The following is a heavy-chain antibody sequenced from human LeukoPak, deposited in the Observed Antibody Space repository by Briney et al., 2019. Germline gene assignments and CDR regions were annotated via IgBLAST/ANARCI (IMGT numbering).Heavy chain of an antibody. D-gene: IGHD3-22*01. V-gene: IGHV1-8*01. Sequence: ASVKVSCKASGYTLTSYDINWVRQATGQGLEWMGWINPNSGNTGSAQKFQGRVSMTRNTPISTAYMELSSLRSEDTAVYYCARVGYDSSGYYLHDYWGQGTLVTVSS. CDR1: GYTLTSYD. J-gene: IGHJ4*02. CDR3: ARVGYDSSGYYLHDY. CDR2: INPNSGNT.